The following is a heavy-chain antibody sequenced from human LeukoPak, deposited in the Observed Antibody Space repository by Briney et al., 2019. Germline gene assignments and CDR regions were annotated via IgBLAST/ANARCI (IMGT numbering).Heavy chain of an antibody. CDR2: ISAYNGNT. D-gene: IGHD6-19*01. V-gene: IGHV1-18*01. CDR3: ARAPNTRYSSGWYSDY. CDR1: GYTVTSYG. J-gene: IGHJ4*02. Sequence: ASVKVSCKASGYTVTSYGISWLRQAPGQRLEWMGWISAYNGNTNYAQKLQRRVTMTTDTSTSTAYMELTSLRSDDTAVYYCARAPNTRYSSGWYSDYWGQGTLVTVSS.